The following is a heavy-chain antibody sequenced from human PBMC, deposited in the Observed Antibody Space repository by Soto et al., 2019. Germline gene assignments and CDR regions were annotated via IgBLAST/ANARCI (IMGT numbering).Heavy chain of an antibody. CDR1: GGSISSSSYY. Sequence: SETLSLTCTVSGGSISSSSYYWGWIRQPPGKGLEWIGGIYYSGSTYYNPSLKSRVTISVGTSKNQFSLKLSSVTAADTAVYYCARQSSNYVGYWGQGTLVTVSS. J-gene: IGHJ4*02. V-gene: IGHV4-39*01. CDR3: ARQSSNYVGY. CDR2: IYYSGST.